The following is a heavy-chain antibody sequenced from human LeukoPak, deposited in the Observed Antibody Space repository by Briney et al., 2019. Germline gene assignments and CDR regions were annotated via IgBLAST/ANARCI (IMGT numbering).Heavy chain of an antibody. V-gene: IGHV3-9*01. D-gene: IGHD7-27*01. CDR1: GFTFDDYA. CDR3: AKEALGTAFDY. CDR2: ISWNSGSI. Sequence: GGSLRLSCAASGFTFDDYAMHWVRQAPGKGLEWVSGISWNSGSIGYADSVKGRFTISRDNAKNSLYLQMNSLRAEGTALYYCAKEALGTAFDYWGQGTLVTVSS. J-gene: IGHJ4*02.